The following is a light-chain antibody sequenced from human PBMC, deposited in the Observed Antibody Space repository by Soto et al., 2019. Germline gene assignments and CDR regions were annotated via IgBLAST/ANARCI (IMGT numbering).Light chain of an antibody. V-gene: IGLV1-40*01. CDR1: SSNIGAGYE. J-gene: IGLJ1*01. CDR2: ENN. Sequence: QSVLTQPPSVSEAPGQRVTISCTGSSSNIGAGYEAHWYQQVPGTAPKLLIYENNNRPSGVPDRFSGSKSGSSASLAITGLHAEDDAEYYCQSYDSSLLGYVFGTGTNLTVL. CDR3: QSYDSSLLGYV.